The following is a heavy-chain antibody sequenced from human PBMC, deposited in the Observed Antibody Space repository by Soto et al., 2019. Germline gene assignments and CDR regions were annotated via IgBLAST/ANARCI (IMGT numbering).Heavy chain of an antibody. D-gene: IGHD7-27*01. Sequence: EVQLVESGGGRANPGGSLRLSCAASGFTFGSYSRNWFRRAPGKGLEWVSSISSSSSYIYYADSVKGRFTISRDNAKNSLYLQMNSLRAEDTAVYYCARELTGPTGRYFDYWGQGTLVTVSS. CDR3: ARELTGPTGRYFDY. J-gene: IGHJ4*02. CDR1: GFTFGSYS. V-gene: IGHV3-21*01. CDR2: ISSSSSYI.